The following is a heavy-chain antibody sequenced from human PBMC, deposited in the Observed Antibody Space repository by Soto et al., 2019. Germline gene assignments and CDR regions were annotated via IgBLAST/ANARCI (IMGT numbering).Heavy chain of an antibody. V-gene: IGHV3-74*01. J-gene: IGHJ6*02. Sequence: AGGSLRVSCEASGFTFKNYWMHWVRQAPGKGLVWVSRINSDGSNRRYADSVQGRFTISRDNAKNTLFLQMNSLRAADTAVYFCARRCNRPNCYGMDVWGQGTTVTVSS. CDR1: GFTFKNYW. CDR2: INSDGSNR. D-gene: IGHD6-6*01. CDR3: ARRCNRPNCYGMDV.